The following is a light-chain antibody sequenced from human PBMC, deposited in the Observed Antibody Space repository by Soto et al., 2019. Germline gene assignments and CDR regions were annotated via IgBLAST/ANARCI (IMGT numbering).Light chain of an antibody. CDR1: QSVSSN. CDR2: GAS. V-gene: IGKV3-15*01. CDR3: QLYGSSFI. Sequence: EIVMTQSPATLSVSPGERATLSCRASQSVSSNLAWYQQKPGQAPRLLIYGASTRATGIPARFSGSGSGTEFTLTISSLQSEDFAVYYCQLYGSSFIFGPGTKVDIK. J-gene: IGKJ3*01.